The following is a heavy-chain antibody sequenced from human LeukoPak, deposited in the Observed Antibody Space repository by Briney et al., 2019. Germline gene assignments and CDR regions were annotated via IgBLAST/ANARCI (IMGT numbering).Heavy chain of an antibody. CDR3: ARGGYYDILTPEDY. Sequence: ASVKVSCKASGYTFTSYGISWVRQAPGQGLEWMGGIIPIFGTANYAQKFQGRVTITADKSTSTAYMELSSLRSEDTAVYYCARGGYYDILTPEDYWGQGTLVTVSS. D-gene: IGHD3-9*01. J-gene: IGHJ4*02. V-gene: IGHV1-69*06. CDR2: IIPIFGTA. CDR1: GYTFTSYG.